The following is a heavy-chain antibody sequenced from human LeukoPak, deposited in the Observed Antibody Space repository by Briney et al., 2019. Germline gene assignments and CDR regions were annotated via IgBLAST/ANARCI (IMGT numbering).Heavy chain of an antibody. CDR2: ISGSGGSR. D-gene: IGHD3-3*01. Sequence: PGGSLRLACAASGFTFIIYAMSSVRQTPGKGLGRVSSISGSGGSRYYAESVKGRFTISRDNSKNTLYLQMRSLRADDTYIYYCAKDIDYDFWSGYPFDYWGQGTLVTVSS. CDR1: GFTFIIYA. J-gene: IGHJ4*02. V-gene: IGHV3-23*01. CDR3: AKDIDYDFWSGYPFDY.